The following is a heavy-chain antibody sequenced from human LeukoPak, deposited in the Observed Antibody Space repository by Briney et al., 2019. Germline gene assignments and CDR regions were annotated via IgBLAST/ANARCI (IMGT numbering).Heavy chain of an antibody. D-gene: IGHD3-16*01. CDR3: ARTRSDYVWGSYERTFDY. Sequence: PSETLSLTCTVSGGSISSYYWSWIRQPPGKGLEWIGYIYYSGSANYNPSLKSRVTISVDTSKNQFSLKLSSVTAADTAVYYCARTRSDYVWGSYERTFDYWGQGTLVTVPS. J-gene: IGHJ4*02. CDR2: IYYSGSA. V-gene: IGHV4-59*08. CDR1: GGSISSYY.